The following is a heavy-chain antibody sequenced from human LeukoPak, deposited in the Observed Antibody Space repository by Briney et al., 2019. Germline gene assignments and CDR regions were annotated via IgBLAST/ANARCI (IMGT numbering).Heavy chain of an antibody. CDR1: GFTFSSYA. CDR2: ISGSGGST. V-gene: IGHV3-23*01. J-gene: IGHJ4*02. CDR3: AKSTSIRGAPLFDY. Sequence: GGSLRLSCAASGFTFSSYAMSWVRQAPGKGLEWVSAISGSGGSTYYADSVKGRFTISRDNSKNTLYLQMNSLRAAETAVYYCAKSTSIRGAPLFDYWGQGTLVTVSS. D-gene: IGHD3-10*01.